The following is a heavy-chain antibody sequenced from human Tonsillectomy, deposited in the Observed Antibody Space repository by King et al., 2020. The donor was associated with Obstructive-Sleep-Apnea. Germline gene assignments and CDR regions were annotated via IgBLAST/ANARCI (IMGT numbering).Heavy chain of an antibody. J-gene: IGHJ5*02. D-gene: IGHD2/OR15-2a*01. CDR2: INPYGGDT. Sequence: EVQLVQSGGGLVQPGGSLRLSCGASGFTFSTYWMSWVRQAPGKGLEGVAKINPYGGDTCHADSVKGRFTMSRDNAKNSLYLQMSSLRAEDTATYYCALEDYCRLDPWGPGTLVTVSS. CDR3: ALEDYCRLDP. CDR1: GFTFSTYW. V-gene: IGHV3-7*01.